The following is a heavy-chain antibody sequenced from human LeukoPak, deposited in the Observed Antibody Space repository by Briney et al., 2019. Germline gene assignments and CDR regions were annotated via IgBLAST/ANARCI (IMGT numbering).Heavy chain of an antibody. D-gene: IGHD6-6*01. V-gene: IGHV4-59*08. J-gene: IGHJ4*02. CDR3: ARVRSSSSGGVDY. CDR2: IYYSGST. CDR1: GGSISSYY. Sequence: SETLSLTCTVSGGSISSYYWSWIRQPPGKGLEWIGYIYYSGSTNYNPSLKSRVTISVDTSKNQFSLKLSSVTAADTAVYYCARVRSSSSGGVDYWGQGTLVTVSS.